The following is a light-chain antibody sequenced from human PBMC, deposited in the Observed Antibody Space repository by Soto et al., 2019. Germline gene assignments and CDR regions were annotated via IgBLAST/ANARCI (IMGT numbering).Light chain of an antibody. CDR2: DAS. V-gene: IGKV1-33*01. CDR3: QPYDNLPSFT. J-gene: IGKJ3*01. CDR1: QDISNY. Sequence: DIQMTQSPSSLSASVGDRVTITCQASQDISNYLNWYQQKPGKAPKLLIYDASNLETGVPSRLSGSGSGTDFNFTISSLQPEDIATYYCQPYDNLPSFTFGPGTKVYIK.